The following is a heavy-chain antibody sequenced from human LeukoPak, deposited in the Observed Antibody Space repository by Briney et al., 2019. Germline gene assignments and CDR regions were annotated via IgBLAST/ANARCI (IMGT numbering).Heavy chain of an antibody. V-gene: IGHV1-2*02. CDR3: ARDSSAAGYNWFDP. D-gene: IGHD6-13*01. Sequence: ASVKVSRKASGYTFTGYYMHWVRRAPGQGLEWMGWINPNSGGTNYAQKFQGRVTMTRDTSISTAYMELSRLRSDDTAVYYCARDSSAAGYNWFDPWGQGTLVTVSS. CDR2: INPNSGGT. CDR1: GYTFTGYY. J-gene: IGHJ5*02.